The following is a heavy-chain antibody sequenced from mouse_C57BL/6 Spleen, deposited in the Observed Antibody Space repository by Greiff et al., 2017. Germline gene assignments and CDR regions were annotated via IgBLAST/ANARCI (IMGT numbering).Heavy chain of an antibody. J-gene: IGHJ1*03. Sequence: VKLLESGPGLVQPSQSLSITCTVSGFSLTSYGVHWVRQSPGKGLEWLGVIWRGGSTDYNAAFMSRLSITKDNSKSQVFYKMNSLQADDTAIYYCAKKGNWYFDVWGTGTTVTVSS. V-gene: IGHV2-5*01. CDR3: AKKGNWYFDV. CDR2: IWRGGST. CDR1: GFSLTSYG.